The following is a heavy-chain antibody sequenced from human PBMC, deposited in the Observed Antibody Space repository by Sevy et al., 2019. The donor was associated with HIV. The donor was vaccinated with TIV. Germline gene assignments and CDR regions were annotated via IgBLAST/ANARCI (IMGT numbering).Heavy chain of an antibody. J-gene: IGHJ6*02. CDR1: GFTFNSYW. CDR2: INSDGSST. Sequence: GGSLRLSCAASGFTFNSYWMHWVRQAPGKGLVWVSRINSDGSSTSYADSVKGRFTISRDNAKNTLYLQMNSLRAEDTAVYYCARDPRIAARHYYYYSMDVWGQGTTVTVSS. V-gene: IGHV3-74*01. CDR3: ARDPRIAARHYYYYSMDV. D-gene: IGHD6-6*01.